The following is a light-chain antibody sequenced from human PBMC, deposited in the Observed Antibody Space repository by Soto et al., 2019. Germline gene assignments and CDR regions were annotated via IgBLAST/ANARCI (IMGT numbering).Light chain of an antibody. CDR1: SSDVGGYNY. CDR3: SSYTSSSTLV. J-gene: IGLJ1*01. V-gene: IGLV2-14*01. Sequence: QSALTQPASVSGSPGQSITISCTGTSSDVGGYNYVSWYQQHPGKAPKLLIFEVSNRPSGVSNRFSGSKSGHTASLTISGLQAEDEADYYCSSYTSSSTLVFGTGTKLTVL. CDR2: EVS.